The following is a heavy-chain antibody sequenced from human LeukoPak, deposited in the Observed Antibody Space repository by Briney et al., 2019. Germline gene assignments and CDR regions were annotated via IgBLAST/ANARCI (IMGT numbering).Heavy chain of an antibody. V-gene: IGHV4-4*07. CDR1: GGSISSYY. CDR3: ARHTGGEQKWFGEPSPYDAFDI. D-gene: IGHD3-10*01. J-gene: IGHJ3*02. Sequence: PSETLSLTCTVSGGSISSYYWSWIRQPAGKGLEWIGRIYTSGSTNYNPSLKSRVTMSVDTSKNQFSLKLSSVTAAGTAVYYCARHTGGEQKWFGEPSPYDAFDIWGQGTMVTVSS. CDR2: IYTSGST.